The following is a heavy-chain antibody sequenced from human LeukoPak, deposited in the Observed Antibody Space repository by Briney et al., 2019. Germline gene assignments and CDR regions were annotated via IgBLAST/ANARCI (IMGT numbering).Heavy chain of an antibody. J-gene: IGHJ4*02. CDR1: GFTFSNAW. CDR2: IKSKTDGGTT. D-gene: IGHD1-26*01. CDR3: TTPEWVGATAEDYFDY. V-gene: IGHV3-15*01. Sequence: PGGSLRLSCAASGFTFSNAWMSWVRQAPGKGLEWVGRIKSKTDGGTTDYAAPVKGRFTISRDDSKNTLYLQMNSLKTEDTAVYYCTTPEWVGATAEDYFDYWGQGTLVTVSS.